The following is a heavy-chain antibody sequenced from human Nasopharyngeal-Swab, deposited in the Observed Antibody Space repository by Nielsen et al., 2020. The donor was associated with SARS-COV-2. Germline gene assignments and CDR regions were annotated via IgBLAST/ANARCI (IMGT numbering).Heavy chain of an antibody. V-gene: IGHV3-73*01. CDR3: TTDFYFDY. Sequence: GESLKISCAASGFIFSASAIHWVRQASGKGVEWVGRIGDKDHNYATTYGASVRGRFTISRDDSKNTAFLQMDSLKTEDTALYYCTTDFYFDYWGQGTLVTVSS. CDR2: IGDKDHNYAT. CDR1: GFIFSASA. J-gene: IGHJ4*02.